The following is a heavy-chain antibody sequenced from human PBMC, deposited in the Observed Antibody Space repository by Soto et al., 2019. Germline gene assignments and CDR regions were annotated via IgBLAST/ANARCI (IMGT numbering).Heavy chain of an antibody. CDR2: IYYSGST. CDR1: GGSISSYY. CDR3: ARDGYSSSWYCFDP. Sequence: AETLSLTCTVSGGSISSYYWSWIRQPPGKGLEWIGYIYYSGSTNYNTSLKSRVTISVDTSKNQFSLKLSSVTAADTAVYYCARDGYSSSWYCFDPWGQRTLVTVSS. V-gene: IGHV4-59*01. J-gene: IGHJ5*02. D-gene: IGHD6-13*01.